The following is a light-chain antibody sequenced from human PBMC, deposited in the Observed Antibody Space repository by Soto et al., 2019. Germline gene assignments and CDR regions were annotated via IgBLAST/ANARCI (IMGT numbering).Light chain of an antibody. CDR1: SGHSSYA. Sequence: QLVLNQSPSASASLGASVKLTCTLSSGHSSYAIAWHQKQPGKGPRYLMDLNNDGSHSKGDGIPDRFSGSSSGAERYLIISSLQSEDEADYYCQTWGTGFQVFGGGTKLTVL. V-gene: IGLV4-69*01. J-gene: IGLJ2*01. CDR2: LNNDGSH. CDR3: QTWGTGFQV.